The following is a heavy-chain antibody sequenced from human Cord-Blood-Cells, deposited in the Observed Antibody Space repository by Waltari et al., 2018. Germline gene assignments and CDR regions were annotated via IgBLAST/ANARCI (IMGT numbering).Heavy chain of an antibody. D-gene: IGHD3-22*01. V-gene: IGHV1-69*01. J-gene: IGHJ4*02. Sequence: QVQLVQSGAEVKKPGSSVKVSCKASGGTFSSYAISWVRQAPGPGLEWMGGIIPIFGTANYAQKFQGRVTITADESTSTAYMELSSRRSEDTAVYYCARDPEDYYYDSSGYYDYWGQGTLVTVSS. CDR1: GGTFSSYA. CDR2: IIPIFGTA. CDR3: ARDPEDYYYDSSGYYDY.